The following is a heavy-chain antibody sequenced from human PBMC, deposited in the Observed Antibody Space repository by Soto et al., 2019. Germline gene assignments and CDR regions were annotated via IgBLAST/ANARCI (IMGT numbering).Heavy chain of an antibody. D-gene: IGHD6-6*01. Sequence: GASVKVSCKASGYTFTTYAMHWVRQAPGQRLEWMGWINAGNGNTKYSQKFQGRVTITRDTSASTAYMELSSLRSEDTAVYYCARDGQLGHNWFDPWGQGTLVTVSS. V-gene: IGHV1-3*01. CDR3: ARDGQLGHNWFDP. CDR2: INAGNGNT. J-gene: IGHJ5*02. CDR1: GYTFTTYA.